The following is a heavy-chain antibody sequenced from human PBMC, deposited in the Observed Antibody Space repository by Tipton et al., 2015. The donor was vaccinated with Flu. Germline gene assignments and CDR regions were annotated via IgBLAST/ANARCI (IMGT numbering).Heavy chain of an antibody. J-gene: IGHJ5*02. CDR1: GGSISTYY. Sequence: TLSLTCSVSGGSISTYYWRWIRQPAGKGLEWVGHFYNNGSTRYNPSLKNRCTMSADTSRSQFSLKVTSVTAADTAVYFCAREGDDYSRGWYASWGQGILVTVSS. V-gene: IGHV4-4*07. D-gene: IGHD6-19*01. CDR3: AREGDDYSRGWYAS. CDR2: FYNNGST.